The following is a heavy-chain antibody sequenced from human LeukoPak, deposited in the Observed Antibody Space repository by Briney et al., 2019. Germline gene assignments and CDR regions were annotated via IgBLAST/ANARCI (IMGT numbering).Heavy chain of an antibody. V-gene: IGHV3-48*03. D-gene: IGHD5-12*01. J-gene: IGHJ4*02. CDR1: KFMFSSYE. CDR3: ARPGRGYSGDEGY. CDR2: ISSSGSTK. Sequence: SLRLSCAASKFMFSSYEMNWVRQAPGKGLEWVSYISSSGSTKYYADSVKGRFTISRDNAKNSLYLQMNSLRAEDTAVYYCARPGRGYSGDEGYWGQGTLVTVSS.